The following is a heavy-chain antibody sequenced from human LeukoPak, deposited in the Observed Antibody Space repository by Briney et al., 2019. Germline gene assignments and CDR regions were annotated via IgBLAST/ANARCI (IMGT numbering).Heavy chain of an antibody. CDR3: ATHYGGNPLGAFDI. CDR2: FDPEDGET. D-gene: IGHD4-23*01. CDR1: GYTLTELS. Sequence: ASVKVSCKVSGYTLTELSMHWVRQAPGKGLEWMGGFDPEDGETIYAEKFQGRVTMTEDTSTDTAYMELSSLRSEDTAVYYCATHYGGNPLGAFDIWGQGTMVTVSS. V-gene: IGHV1-24*01. J-gene: IGHJ3*02.